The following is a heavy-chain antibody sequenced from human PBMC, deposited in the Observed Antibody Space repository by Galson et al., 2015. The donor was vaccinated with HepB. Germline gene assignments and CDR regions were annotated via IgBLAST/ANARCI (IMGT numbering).Heavy chain of an antibody. D-gene: IGHD4-17*01. Sequence: SVKVSCKASGHTFTGYHLHWVRQVPGPGLEWMGCINPNSGVTNYAQKFRGWVTMTRDTSISTAYMELSRLRSDDTAVYYCARDQGITVTGNWFDSWGPGTLVTVSP. CDR3: ARDQGITVTGNWFDS. CDR2: INPNSGVT. V-gene: IGHV1-2*04. J-gene: IGHJ5*01. CDR1: GHTFTGYH.